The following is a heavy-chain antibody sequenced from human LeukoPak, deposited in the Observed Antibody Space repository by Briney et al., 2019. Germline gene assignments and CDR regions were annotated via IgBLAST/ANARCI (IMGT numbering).Heavy chain of an antibody. CDR2: ISGDGGST. J-gene: IGHJ6*03. V-gene: IGHV3-43*02. CDR3: ATNPAAAAQSYYYYYYMDV. Sequence: GGSLRLSCAASGFTFDDYAMHWVRQAPGKGLEWVSLISGDGGSTYYADSVKGRFTISSDNSKNSLYLQMNSLRTEDTALYYCATNPAAAAQSYYYYYYMDVWGKGTTVTVSS. CDR1: GFTFDDYA. D-gene: IGHD6-13*01.